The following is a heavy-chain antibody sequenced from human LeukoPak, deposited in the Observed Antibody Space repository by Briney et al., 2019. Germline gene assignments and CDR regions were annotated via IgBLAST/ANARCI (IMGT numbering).Heavy chain of an antibody. J-gene: IGHJ5*02. V-gene: IGHV4-4*07. CDR1: GGSISSYY. CDR3: ARSGYYDILTGYYLIFDP. CDR2: IHTSGST. D-gene: IGHD3-9*01. Sequence: SETLSLPCTVSGGSISSYYWSWIRQPAGKGLEWIGRIHTSGSTNYNPSLKSRVTMSVDTSKNQFCLKLSSVTAADTAVYYCARSGYYDILTGYYLIFDPWGQGTLVTVSS.